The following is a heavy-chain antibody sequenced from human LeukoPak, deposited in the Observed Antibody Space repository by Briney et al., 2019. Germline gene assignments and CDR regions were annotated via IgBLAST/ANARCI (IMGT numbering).Heavy chain of an antibody. D-gene: IGHD3-10*01. V-gene: IGHV3-30*18. CDR2: ISYDGSNK. CDR1: GFTFSSYG. CDR3: AKGGAVSSKSITMIRGTRRYYYYMDV. Sequence: GGSLRLSCAASGFTFSSYGMHWVRQAPGKGLEWVAVISYDGSNKYYADSVKGRFTISRDNSKNTLYLQMNRLRAEDTAVYYCAKGGAVSSKSITMIRGTRRYYYYMDVWGKGTTVTISS. J-gene: IGHJ6*03.